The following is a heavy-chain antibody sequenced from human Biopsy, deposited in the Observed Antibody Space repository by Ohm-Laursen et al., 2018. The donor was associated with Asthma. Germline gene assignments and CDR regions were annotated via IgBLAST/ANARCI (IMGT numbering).Heavy chain of an antibody. CDR2: ISSSGSNI. Sequence: SLRLSCAASGFTFSDYYMTWIRQAPGKGLEWVAYISSSGSNIFYADSVKGRFTISRDNAKKSLFLEMNSLTAGDTAVYFCAIGYSTSWYFGYWGQGTLVTVSS. CDR3: AIGYSTSWYFGY. V-gene: IGHV3-11*01. J-gene: IGHJ4*02. D-gene: IGHD6-13*01. CDR1: GFTFSDYY.